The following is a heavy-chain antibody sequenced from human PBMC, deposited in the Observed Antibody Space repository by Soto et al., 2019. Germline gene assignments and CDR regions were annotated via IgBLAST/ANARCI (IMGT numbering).Heavy chain of an antibody. CDR1: GFTFSNAW. CDR2: IKSKTDGGTT. V-gene: IGHV3-15*01. Sequence: GGSLRLSCAASGFTFSNAWMSWVRQAPGKGLEWVGRIKSKTDGGTTDYAAPVKGRFTISRDDSKNTLYLQMNSLKTEDTAVYYCTKDMDSGYDSDYWGQGTLVTVSS. D-gene: IGHD5-12*01. J-gene: IGHJ4*02. CDR3: TKDMDSGYDSDY.